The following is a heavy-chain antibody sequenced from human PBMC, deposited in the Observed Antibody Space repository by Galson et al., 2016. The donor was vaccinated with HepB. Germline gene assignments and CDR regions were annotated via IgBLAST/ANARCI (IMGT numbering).Heavy chain of an antibody. CDR2: INPNSGGT. D-gene: IGHD3-10*01. Sequence: SVKVSCKASGYTFTGYYMHWVRQAPGQGLEWMGWINPNSGGTNYGQKFQGRVTMTRDTSISTAYMELSRLRSDDTAVFYCVRGSGSYYFDYWGQGTLVTVSS. CDR1: GYTFTGYY. V-gene: IGHV1-2*02. CDR3: VRGSGSYYFDY. J-gene: IGHJ4*02.